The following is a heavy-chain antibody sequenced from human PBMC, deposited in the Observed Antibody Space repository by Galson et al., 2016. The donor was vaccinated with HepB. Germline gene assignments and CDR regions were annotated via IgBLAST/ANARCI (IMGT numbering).Heavy chain of an antibody. CDR3: AKTATSTGREFDS. D-gene: IGHD1-14*01. CDR1: GYTFTTYW. J-gene: IGHJ4*02. V-gene: IGHV5-51*01. CDR2: IYPGDSDT. Sequence: QSGAEVKKPGESLKISCKGSGYTFTTYWIGWVRQRPGKGLEWMGIIYPGDSDTRYSPSFQGQGQFTMSADKSISTAYLQWSSLKASDTAMYYCAKTATSTGREFDSWGQGTLVTVSS.